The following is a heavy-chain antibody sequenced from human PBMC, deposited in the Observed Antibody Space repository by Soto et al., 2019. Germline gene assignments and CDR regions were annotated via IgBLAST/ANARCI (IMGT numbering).Heavy chain of an antibody. CDR1: GGSISSSSYY. J-gene: IGHJ5*02. CDR2: IYYSGST. V-gene: IGHV4-39*01. CDR3: ARHEPYSSTYNWFDP. D-gene: IGHD6-13*01. Sequence: SETLSLTCTVSGGSISSSSYYWGWIRQPPGKGLEWIGSIYYSGSTYYNPSLKSRVTISVDTSKNQFSLKLSSVTAADTAVDYCARHEPYSSTYNWFDPWGQGTLVTVS.